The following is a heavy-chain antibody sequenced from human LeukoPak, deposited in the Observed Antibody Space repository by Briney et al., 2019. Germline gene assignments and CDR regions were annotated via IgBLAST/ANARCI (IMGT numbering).Heavy chain of an antibody. CDR3: ARKYCSNTSCVIDY. Sequence: GGSLRLSCAASGFTFSSYWMHWVRHAPGKGLVWVSRISTDGSSAIYADSVKGRFTISRDNAENSLYLQMDSLRAEDTAVYYCARKYCSNTSCVIDYWGQGTLVTVSS. CDR2: ISTDGSSA. D-gene: IGHD2-2*01. J-gene: IGHJ4*02. CDR1: GFTFSSYW. V-gene: IGHV3-74*01.